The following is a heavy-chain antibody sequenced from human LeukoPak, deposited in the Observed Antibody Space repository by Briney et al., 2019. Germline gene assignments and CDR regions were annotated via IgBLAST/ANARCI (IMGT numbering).Heavy chain of an antibody. CDR1: GFAFSSYS. Sequence: GGSLRLSCAASGFAFSSYSMNWVRQAPGKGLEWVSSISSSGSTIYYADSVKGRFTISRDNAKNSLYLQMNSLRAEDTAVYYCARAPQWHDYWGQGTLVTVSS. D-gene: IGHD6-19*01. J-gene: IGHJ4*02. CDR2: ISSSGSTI. V-gene: IGHV3-21*04. CDR3: ARAPQWHDY.